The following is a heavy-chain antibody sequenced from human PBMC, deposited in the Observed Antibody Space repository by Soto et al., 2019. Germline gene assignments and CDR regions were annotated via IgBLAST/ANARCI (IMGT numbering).Heavy chain of an antibody. V-gene: IGHV3-30-3*01. J-gene: IGHJ6*03. Sequence: HPGGSLRLSCAASGFTFSSYAMHWVRQAPGKGLEWVAVISYDGSNKYYADSVKGRFTISRDNSKNTLYLQMNSLRAEYTAVYYCARVKRIAARYSYMDVWGKGTTVTVSS. CDR3: ARVKRIAARYSYMDV. CDR2: ISYDGSNK. CDR1: GFTFSSYA. D-gene: IGHD6-6*01.